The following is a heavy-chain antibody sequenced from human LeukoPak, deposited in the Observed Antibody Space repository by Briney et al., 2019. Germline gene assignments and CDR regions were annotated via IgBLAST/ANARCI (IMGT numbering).Heavy chain of an antibody. CDR2: IKQDGSEK. Sequence: GGSLRLSCAAPGFTFSSYWMSWVRQAPGKGLEWVANIKQDGSEKYYVDSVKGRFTISRDNAKNSLYLQMNSLRAEDTAVYYCARIYSGSYRKYYYYYMDVWGKGTTVTISS. V-gene: IGHV3-7*01. J-gene: IGHJ6*03. CDR3: ARIYSGSYRKYYYYYMDV. CDR1: GFTFSSYW. D-gene: IGHD3-10*02.